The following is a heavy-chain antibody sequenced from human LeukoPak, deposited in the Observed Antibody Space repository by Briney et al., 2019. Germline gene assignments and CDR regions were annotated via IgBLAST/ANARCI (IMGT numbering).Heavy chain of an antibody. D-gene: IGHD2-2*01. CDR3: AREGCSSTSCYANWFDP. V-gene: IGHV3-74*01. Sequence: GGSLGLSCAASGFTFSSYWMHWVRQAPGKGLVWVSRINSDGSSTSYADSVKGRFTISRDNAKNTLYLQMNSLRAEDTAVYYCAREGCSSTSCYANWFDPWGQGTLVTVSS. CDR2: INSDGSST. CDR1: GFTFSSYW. J-gene: IGHJ5*02.